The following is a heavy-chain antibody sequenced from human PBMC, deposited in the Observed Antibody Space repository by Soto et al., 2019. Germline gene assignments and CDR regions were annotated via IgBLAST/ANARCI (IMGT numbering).Heavy chain of an antibody. CDR1: GFTFSSYG. D-gene: IGHD3-3*01. J-gene: IGHJ6*02. CDR2: IWYDGSNK. Sequence: GGSLRLSCAASGFTFSSYGMHWVRQAPGKGLEWVAVIWYDGSNKYYADSVKGRFTISRDNSKNTLYLQMNSLRAEDTAVYYCARDVDYDFWSGYSALKYYYYGMDVWGQGTTVTVSS. V-gene: IGHV3-30*19. CDR3: ARDVDYDFWSGYSALKYYYYGMDV.